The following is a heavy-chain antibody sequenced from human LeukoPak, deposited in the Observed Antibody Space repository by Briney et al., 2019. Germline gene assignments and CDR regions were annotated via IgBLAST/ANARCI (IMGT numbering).Heavy chain of an antibody. CDR3: ARLSSFAFDI. Sequence: GGSLRLSCAASGFTFSSYGMHWVRQAPGKGLEWLSLILHNGDSTYYADSVKGRFTISRDNSKNTLYLQMNSLQAEDTAVYYCARLSSFAFDIWGQGTMVTVSS. CDR2: ILHNGDST. V-gene: IGHV3-23*01. CDR1: GFTFSSYG. D-gene: IGHD3-16*02. J-gene: IGHJ3*02.